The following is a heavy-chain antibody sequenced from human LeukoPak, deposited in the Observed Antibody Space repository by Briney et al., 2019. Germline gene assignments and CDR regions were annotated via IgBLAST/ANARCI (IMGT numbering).Heavy chain of an antibody. CDR1: GFTFSSYS. V-gene: IGHV3-30*02. J-gene: IGHJ4*02. CDR2: IRYDGSNK. Sequence: PGGSLRLSCAASGFTFSSYSMNWVRQAPGKGLEWVAFIRYDGSNKYYADSVKGRFTISRDNSKNTLYLQMNSLRAEDTAVYYCAEDRGASADDCWGQGTLVTVSS. CDR3: AEDRGASADDC.